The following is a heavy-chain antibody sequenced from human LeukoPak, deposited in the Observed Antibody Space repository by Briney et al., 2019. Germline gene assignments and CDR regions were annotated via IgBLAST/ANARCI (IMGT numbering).Heavy chain of an antibody. CDR2: ISSSSSYI. V-gene: IGHV3-21*01. Sequence: GGSLRLSCAASGFTFSSYSMNWVRQAPGKGLEWVSSISSSSSYIYYADSVKGRFTISRDNAKNSLYLQMNSLRAEDTAVYYCAKDRTRTPLVPHAFDIWGQGTMVTVSS. D-gene: IGHD2-8*02. CDR1: GFTFSSYS. CDR3: AKDRTRTPLVPHAFDI. J-gene: IGHJ3*02.